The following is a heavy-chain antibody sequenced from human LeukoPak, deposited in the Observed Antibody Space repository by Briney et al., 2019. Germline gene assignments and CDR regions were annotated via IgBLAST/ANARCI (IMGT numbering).Heavy chain of an antibody. V-gene: IGHV4-4*02. CDR1: GGSISSSNW. D-gene: IGHD3-16*01. CDR3: ARDGGNFGGYYGMDV. J-gene: IGHJ6*04. CDR2: IYHSGST. Sequence: SGTLSLTCAVSGGSISSSNWWSWVRQPPGKGLEWIGEIYHSGSTNYNPSLKSRVTISVDKSKNKFSLKLSSVTAADTAVYYCARDGGNFGGYYGMDVWGKGTTVTVSS.